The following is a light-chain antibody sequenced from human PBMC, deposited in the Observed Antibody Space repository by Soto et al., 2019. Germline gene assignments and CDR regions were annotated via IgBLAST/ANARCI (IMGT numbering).Light chain of an antibody. V-gene: IGKV3-15*01. Sequence: EIVMTQSPATLSVSPGERATLSCRASQSIRNNLAWYQQKLGQAPRLLIYSASIRASGIPARCSGSGSGTEFTLTISSLQSEEFAVYYCXQYKNWPPITFGGGTKVEIK. CDR1: QSIRNN. J-gene: IGKJ4*01. CDR2: SAS. CDR3: XQYKNWPPIT.